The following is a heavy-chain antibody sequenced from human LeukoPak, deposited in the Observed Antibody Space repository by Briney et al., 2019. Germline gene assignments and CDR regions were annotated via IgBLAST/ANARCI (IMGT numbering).Heavy chain of an antibody. CDR1: GYTFTGYY. J-gene: IGHJ6*03. CDR3: ARILSKYYSYLDV. V-gene: IGHV1-2*02. CDR2: INPNSGGT. Sequence: ASVKVSCKASGYTFTGYYMHWVRHAPGQGLGWMGWINPNSGGTKYAPKFQGRVTMTRDTSLSTAYLELSRLRSDDTAVYYCARILSKYYSYLDVWGKGTTVTVSS.